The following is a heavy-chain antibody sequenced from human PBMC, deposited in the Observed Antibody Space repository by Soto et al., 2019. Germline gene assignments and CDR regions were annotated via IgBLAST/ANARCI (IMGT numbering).Heavy chain of an antibody. CDR2: INHSGST. V-gene: IGHV4-34*01. CDR3: ARGFEGYCSGGSCDVDP. Sequence: SETLSLTCAVYGGSFSGYYWSWIRQPPGKGLEWIGEINHSGSTNYNPSLKSRVTISVDTSKNQFSLKLSSVTAADTAVYYCARGFEGYCSGGSCDVDPWGQGTLVTVSS. CDR1: GGSFSGYY. J-gene: IGHJ5*02. D-gene: IGHD2-15*01.